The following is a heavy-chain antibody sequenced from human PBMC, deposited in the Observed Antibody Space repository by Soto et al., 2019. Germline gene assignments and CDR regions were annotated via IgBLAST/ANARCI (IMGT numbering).Heavy chain of an antibody. V-gene: IGHV2-5*02. D-gene: IGHD6-19*01. CDR3: VHRRPLVGGWPFDY. CDR1: GFSLSTTGVA. J-gene: IGHJ4*02. Sequence: QITLKESGPTLVKPTQTLTLTCTFSGFSLSTTGVAVGWIRQPPGKALEWLALISWDDDKYYSPSLKSRLTITKDTSKNLVFLTMTNMDPADTATYHCVHRRPLVGGWPFDYWGQGTLITVSS. CDR2: ISWDDDK.